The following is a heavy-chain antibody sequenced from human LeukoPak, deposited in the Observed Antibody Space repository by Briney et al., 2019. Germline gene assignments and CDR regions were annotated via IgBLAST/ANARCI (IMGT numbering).Heavy chain of an antibody. CDR2: INTNAGNP. Sequence: ASVKVSCKASGYTFTNYGMNWVRQAPGQGLEWMGWINTNAGNPTYAQGFTGRFVFSLGTSVNTAYLQISSLKAEDTAVHYCARDEWLLDYWGQGTLVTVSS. V-gene: IGHV7-4-1*02. CDR1: GYTFTNYG. J-gene: IGHJ4*02. CDR3: ARDEWLLDY. D-gene: IGHD5-12*01.